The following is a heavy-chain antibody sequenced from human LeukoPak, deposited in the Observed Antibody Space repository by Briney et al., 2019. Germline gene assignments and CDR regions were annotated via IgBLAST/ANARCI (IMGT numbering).Heavy chain of an antibody. V-gene: IGHV1-2*02. CDR1: GDIFSGYH. Sequence: GASVRVSCKASGDIFSGYHIHWVRQAPGQGLEWMGWINPNTGGTNFAPKFHGRVSMTRDTSLSTAYMELSSLRSDDTAVYYCARGDKKENLSGPSGYFDPWGQGSLVTVSS. CDR3: ARGDKKENLSGPSGYFDP. CDR2: INPNTGGT. J-gene: IGHJ5*02. D-gene: IGHD3-10*01.